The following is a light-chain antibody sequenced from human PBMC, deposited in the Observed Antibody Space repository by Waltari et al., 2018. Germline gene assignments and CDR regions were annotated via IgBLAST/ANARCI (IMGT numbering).Light chain of an antibody. CDR1: ALPKQY. J-gene: IGLJ2*01. Sequence: SYELTQPPSVSVPPGQTARITCFGDALPKQYVYWYQQRPGQAPVLMIYKAPKGPSGIPEGFSGSASGTTVTLTISGVQAEDEAVYYCQSADSSGTSRVFGGGTKLTVL. CDR2: KAP. V-gene: IGLV3-25*03. CDR3: QSADSSGTSRV.